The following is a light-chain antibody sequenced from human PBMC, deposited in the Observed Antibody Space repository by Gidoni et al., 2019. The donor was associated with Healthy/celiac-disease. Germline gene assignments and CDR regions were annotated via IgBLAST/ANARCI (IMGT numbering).Light chain of an antibody. Sequence: DIVMTPSPASLAVSLGERATIHCKSSQSVLYSSNNKNYLAWYQQKPGQPPKLLIYWASTREAGVPDRVSGSGSGTDFTLTISSLQAEDVAVYYCQQYYSTPRTFGQGTKVEIK. V-gene: IGKV4-1*01. J-gene: IGKJ1*01. CDR2: WAS. CDR3: QQYYSTPRT. CDR1: QSVLYSSNNKNY.